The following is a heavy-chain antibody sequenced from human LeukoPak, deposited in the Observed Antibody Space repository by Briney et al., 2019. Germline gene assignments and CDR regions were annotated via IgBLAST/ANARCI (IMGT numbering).Heavy chain of an antibody. CDR3: ARETILTGYYRAVWFDP. D-gene: IGHD3-9*01. Sequence: SVTVSCKASGGTFSSYVISWVRQAPGQGLEWMGGIILIFGTANYAQKFQGRVTITADESTSTAYMELSSLRSEDTAVYYCARETILTGYYRAVWFDPWGQGTLVTVSS. CDR2: IILIFGTA. V-gene: IGHV1-69*13. J-gene: IGHJ5*02. CDR1: GGTFSSYV.